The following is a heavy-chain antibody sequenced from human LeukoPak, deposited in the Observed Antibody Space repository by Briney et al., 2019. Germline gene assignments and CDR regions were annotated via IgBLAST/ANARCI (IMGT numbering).Heavy chain of an antibody. D-gene: IGHD6-13*01. CDR1: GGSFSGYY. Sequence: SETLSLTCAVYGGSFSGYYWSWIRQPPGKGLEWIGEIIHSGSTNYNPSLKSRVTISVDTSKNQFSLKLSSVTAAGTAVYYCARDGAPIESSSSWPYWYFDLWGRGTLVTVSS. V-gene: IGHV4-34*12. CDR2: IIHSGST. J-gene: IGHJ2*01. CDR3: ARDGAPIESSSSWPYWYFDL.